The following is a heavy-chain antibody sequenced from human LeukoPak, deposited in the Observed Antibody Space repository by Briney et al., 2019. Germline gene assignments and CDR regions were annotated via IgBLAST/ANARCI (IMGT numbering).Heavy chain of an antibody. D-gene: IGHD2-2*01. CDR3: ARGREDFILVPGTKRKSYYMDV. J-gene: IGHJ6*03. CDR1: GYSISSGYF. Sequence: SETLSLIGSVSGYSISSGYFWGWIRQSPGKGLEGIASIFHSGSTFHNPSLKSRVTISVDTSKNQFSLKLSSVTAADTAVYYCARGREDFILVPGTKRKSYYMDVWGKGTTVTVSS. V-gene: IGHV4-38-2*02. CDR2: IFHSGST.